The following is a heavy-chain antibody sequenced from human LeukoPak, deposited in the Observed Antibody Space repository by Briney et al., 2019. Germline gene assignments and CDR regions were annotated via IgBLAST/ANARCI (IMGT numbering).Heavy chain of an antibody. Sequence: GGSLRLSCAASGFTFSGSAMHWVRQASGKGLEWVGRISSKANSYATAYAASVQGRFTISRDDSKNTAYLQMNSLKTEDTAVYYCTTKGMDIVVVPAASPVWNMDVWGKGTTVTVSS. CDR2: ISSKANSYAT. CDR3: TTKGMDIVVVPAASPVWNMDV. J-gene: IGHJ6*03. V-gene: IGHV3-73*01. D-gene: IGHD2-2*03. CDR1: GFTFSGSA.